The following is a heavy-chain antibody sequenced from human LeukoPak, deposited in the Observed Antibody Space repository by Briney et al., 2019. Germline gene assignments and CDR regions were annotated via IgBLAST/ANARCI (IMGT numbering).Heavy chain of an antibody. V-gene: IGHV3-21*01. CDR2: ITSSNSYI. Sequence: GGSLRLSCAASGFTFSGYSMNWVRQAPGKGLEWVSSITSSNSYIHYADSVKGRFTISRDNAKNSLYLQMNSLRAEDTAIYYCTRDQNFYGSGRGFDPWGQGTLVTVSS. D-gene: IGHD3-10*01. CDR1: GFTFSGYS. J-gene: IGHJ5*02. CDR3: TRDQNFYGSGRGFDP.